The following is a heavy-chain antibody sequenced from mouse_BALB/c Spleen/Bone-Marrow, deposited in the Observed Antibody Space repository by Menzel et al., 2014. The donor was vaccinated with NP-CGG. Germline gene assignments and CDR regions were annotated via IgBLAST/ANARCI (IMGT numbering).Heavy chain of an antibody. CDR3: ARGVYYGNYGDY. CDR1: GYTFXDYY. CDR2: IYPGSGNT. V-gene: IGHV1-77*01. Sequence: QVQLQQSGAELARPGASVKLSCKASGYTFXDYYINWVKQRTGQGLEWIGEIYPGSGNTYYNEKFKGKATLTADKSSSTAYMQLSSLTSEDSAVYFCARGVYYGNYGDYWGQGTLSQSPQ. D-gene: IGHD2-1*01. J-gene: IGHJ2*01.